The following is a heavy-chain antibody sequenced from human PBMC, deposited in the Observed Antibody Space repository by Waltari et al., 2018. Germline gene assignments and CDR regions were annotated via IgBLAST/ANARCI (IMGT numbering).Heavy chain of an antibody. CDR2: INRDGSEK. Sequence: EVQLVESGGYLVQPGGSLRLSCAASGFTFSRDWMSWVRQAPGKGLEGVANINRDGSEKYHGESVKGRFTISRDNAKNSLYLQMNGLRGEDTAVYYCARGSRQSDYWGQGTLVTVSS. J-gene: IGHJ4*02. CDR1: GFTFSRDW. CDR3: ARGSRQSDY. V-gene: IGHV3-7*03.